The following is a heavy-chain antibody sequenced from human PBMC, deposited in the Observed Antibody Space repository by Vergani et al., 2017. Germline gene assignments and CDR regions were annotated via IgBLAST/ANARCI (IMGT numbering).Heavy chain of an antibody. D-gene: IGHD6-19*01. CDR2: ISGSGGST. CDR1: GFTFSSYA. Sequence: EVQLLESGGGLVQPGGSLRLSCAASGFTFSSYAMSWVRQAPGKGLEWVSAISGSGGSTYYADSVKGRFTISRYNSKNTLYLQMNSLTADDTAVYYCAKDRGIVWYGGFDYWGQGSLVTVSS. CDR3: AKDRGIVWYGGFDY. J-gene: IGHJ4*02. V-gene: IGHV3-23*01.